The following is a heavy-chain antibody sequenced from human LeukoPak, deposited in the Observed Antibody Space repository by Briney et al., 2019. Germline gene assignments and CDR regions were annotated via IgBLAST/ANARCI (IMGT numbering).Heavy chain of an antibody. V-gene: IGHV1-8*01. Sequence: GASVKVSCKASGYTFTSYDFNWGGQAPGQGVEGMGWMNPNSGNTGYAQKFQGRVTMTRNTSISTAYMELSSLRSEDTAVYYCARAPKFIVVVPAAIRDYYFDYRGQGTLVTVSS. D-gene: IGHD2-2*02. CDR2: MNPNSGNT. J-gene: IGHJ4*02. CDR1: GYTFTSYD. CDR3: ARAPKFIVVVPAAIRDYYFDY.